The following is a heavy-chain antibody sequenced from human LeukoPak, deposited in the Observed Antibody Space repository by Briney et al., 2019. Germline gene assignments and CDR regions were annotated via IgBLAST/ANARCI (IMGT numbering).Heavy chain of an antibody. D-gene: IGHD3-9*01. J-gene: IGHJ3*02. CDR2: IHYSGST. CDR3: ARDSYDILTGEDAFDI. V-gene: IGHV4-59*12. CDR1: GGSISSSY. Sequence: SETLSLTCTVSGGSISSSYWSWLRQPPGKGLEWIGYIHYSGSTNYNPSLKSRVTISVDTSKNQFSLKLSSVTAADTAVYYCARDSYDILTGEDAFDIWGQGTMVTVSS.